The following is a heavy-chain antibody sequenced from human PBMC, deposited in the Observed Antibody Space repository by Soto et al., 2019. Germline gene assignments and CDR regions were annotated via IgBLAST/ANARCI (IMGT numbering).Heavy chain of an antibody. CDR2: ISAYNGNT. V-gene: IGHV1-18*01. D-gene: IGHD6-25*01. CDR3: ARAGFDHHKFDF. J-gene: IGHJ4*02. CDR1: GYTFTSYG. Sequence: ASVKVSCKASGYTFTSYGISWVRQAPGQGLEWMGWISAYNGNTNYAQKFQGRVTFTADESTSTTYMELSSLTSDDTAVYYCARAGFDHHKFDFCGEGALGTVSS.